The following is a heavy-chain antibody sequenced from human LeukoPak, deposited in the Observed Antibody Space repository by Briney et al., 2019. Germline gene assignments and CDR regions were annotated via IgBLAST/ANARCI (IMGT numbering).Heavy chain of an antibody. D-gene: IGHD3-9*01. CDR3: ARRLVLRYFDWLGEGFDY. J-gene: IGHJ4*02. V-gene: IGHV1-2*02. CDR1: GYTFTGYY. CDR2: NNPNSGGT. Sequence: EASVKVSCKASGYTFTGYYMHWVRQAPGQGLEWMGWNNPNSGGTNYAQKFQGRVTMTRDTSISTAYMELSRLRSDDTAVYYCARRLVLRYFDWLGEGFDYWGQGTLVTVSS.